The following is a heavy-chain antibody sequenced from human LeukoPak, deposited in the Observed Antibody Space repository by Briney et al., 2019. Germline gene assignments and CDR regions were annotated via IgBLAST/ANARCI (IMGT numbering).Heavy chain of an antibody. Sequence: GGSRRPSCAASGFSLSSYSMDWFRQTPGKGLEWISYISSSSNTIYYADSVEGRFTISRDNAKNALYLQMNNLRAEDSAVYFCARDINYCTPTLCHRNWFDPWGQGTLVTVSS. D-gene: IGHD2-8*01. CDR3: ARDINYCTPTLCHRNWFDP. CDR2: ISSSSNTI. V-gene: IGHV3-48*01. J-gene: IGHJ5*02. CDR1: GFSLSSYS.